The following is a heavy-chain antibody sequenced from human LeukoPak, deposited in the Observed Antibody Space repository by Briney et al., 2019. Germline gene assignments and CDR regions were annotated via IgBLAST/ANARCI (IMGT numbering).Heavy chain of an antibody. CDR3: ARATEDSSGYYYVGALGVFDI. CDR2: IYTSGST. J-gene: IGHJ3*02. V-gene: IGHV4-4*07. CDR1: GGSISSYY. D-gene: IGHD3-22*01. Sequence: SETLSLTCTVSGGSISSYYWSWIRQPAGKGLEWIGRIYTSGSTNYNPSLKSRVTMSVDTSKNQFSLKLSAVTAADTAVYYCARATEDSSGYYYVGALGVFDIWGKGKMVTVSS.